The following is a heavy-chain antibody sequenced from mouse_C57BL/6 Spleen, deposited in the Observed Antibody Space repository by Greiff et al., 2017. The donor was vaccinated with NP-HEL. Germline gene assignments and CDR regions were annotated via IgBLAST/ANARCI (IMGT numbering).Heavy chain of an antibody. Sequence: EVQLQQSGAELVRPGASVKLSCTASGFNIKDDYMHWVKQRPEQGLEWIGWIDPENGDTEYASKFQGKATITADTSSNTAYLQLSSLTSEDTAVYYCTSYYGNYFDYWGKGTTLTVSS. J-gene: IGHJ2*01. V-gene: IGHV14-4*01. D-gene: IGHD2-10*01. CDR1: GFNIKDDY. CDR2: IDPENGDT. CDR3: TSYYGNYFDY.